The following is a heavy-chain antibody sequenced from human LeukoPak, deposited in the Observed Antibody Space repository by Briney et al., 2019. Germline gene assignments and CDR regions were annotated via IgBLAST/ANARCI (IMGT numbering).Heavy chain of an antibody. V-gene: IGHV3-74*01. CDR2: INSDGSST. Sequence: PGGSLRLSXAASGFTFSSYWMHWVRQAPGKGLVWVSRINSDGSSTSYADSVKGRFTISRDNAKNTLYLQMNSLRAEDMAVYYCARANYYGSGRAAFDIWGQGTMVTVSS. D-gene: IGHD3-10*01. J-gene: IGHJ3*02. CDR3: ARANYYGSGRAAFDI. CDR1: GFTFSSYW.